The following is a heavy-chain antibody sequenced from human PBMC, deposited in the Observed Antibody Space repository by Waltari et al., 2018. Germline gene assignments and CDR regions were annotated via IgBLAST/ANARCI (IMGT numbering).Heavy chain of an antibody. CDR1: GGSISSSSYY. CDR3: ARHGLGSRYYYYYMDV. Sequence: QLQLQESGPGLVKPSETLSLTCTVSGGSISSSSYYWGWLRQPPGKGLEWIGSIYYSGSTYYNPSLKSRVTISVDTSKNQFSLKLSSVTAADTAVYYCARHGLGSRYYYYYMDVWGKGTTVTVSS. J-gene: IGHJ6*03. D-gene: IGHD2-2*03. V-gene: IGHV4-39*01. CDR2: IYYSGST.